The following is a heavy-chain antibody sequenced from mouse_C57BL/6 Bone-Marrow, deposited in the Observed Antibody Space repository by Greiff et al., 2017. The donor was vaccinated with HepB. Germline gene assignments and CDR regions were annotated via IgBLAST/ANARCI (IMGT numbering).Heavy chain of an antibody. CDR2: ISGGGGNT. CDR1: GFTFSSYT. CDR3: ARMAAVVPWYFDV. V-gene: IGHV5-9*01. Sequence: EVQLVESGGGLVKPGGSLKLSCAASGFTFSSYTMSWVRQTPEKRLEWVATISGGGGNTYYPDSVKGRFTISRDNAKNTLYLQMSSLRSEDTALYYCARMAAVVPWYFDVWGTGTTVTVSS. D-gene: IGHD1-1*01. J-gene: IGHJ1*03.